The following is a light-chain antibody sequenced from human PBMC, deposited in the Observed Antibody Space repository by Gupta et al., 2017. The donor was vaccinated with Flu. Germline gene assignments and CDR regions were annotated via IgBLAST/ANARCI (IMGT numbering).Light chain of an antibody. V-gene: IGLV1-44*01. CDR3: AAWDDSLNGRV. CDR1: SSNIGGNP. J-gene: IGLJ3*02. CDR2: RNN. Sequence: QSVLTQPPSASGTPGQRVTISCSGSSSNIGGNPVNWYQQLPGTAPKLLIYRNNQWPPGVPDRFSGSKSGTSASLAISGLQSEDEADYYCAAWDDSLNGRVFGGGTKLTVL.